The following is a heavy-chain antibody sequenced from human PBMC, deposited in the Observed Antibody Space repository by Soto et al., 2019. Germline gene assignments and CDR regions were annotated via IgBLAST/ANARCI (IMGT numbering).Heavy chain of an antibody. CDR1: GGTFSSYA. CDR2: IIPIFGTA. Sequence: ASVKVSCKASGGTFSSYAISWVRQAPGQGLEWMGGIIPIFGTANYAQKFQGRVTITADESTSTAYMELSSLRSEDTAVYYCASLRSRGYSYGLDIWGQGTMVTVSS. J-gene: IGHJ3*02. D-gene: IGHD5-18*01. CDR3: ASLRSRGYSYGLDI. V-gene: IGHV1-69*13.